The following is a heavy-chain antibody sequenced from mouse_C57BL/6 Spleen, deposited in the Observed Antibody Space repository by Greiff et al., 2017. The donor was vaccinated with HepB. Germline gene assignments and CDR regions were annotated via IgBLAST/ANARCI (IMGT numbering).Heavy chain of an antibody. Sequence: EVKLVESGGGLVQPGGSLSLSCAASGFTFTDYYMSWVRQPPGKALEWLGFIRNKANGYTTEYSASVKGRFTISRDNSQSILYLQLNALRAEDSATYYCARSGSGAMDYLGQGTSVTVSS. J-gene: IGHJ4*01. V-gene: IGHV7-3*01. CDR2: IRNKANGYTT. D-gene: IGHD3-1*01. CDR3: ARSGSGAMDY. CDR1: GFTFTDYY.